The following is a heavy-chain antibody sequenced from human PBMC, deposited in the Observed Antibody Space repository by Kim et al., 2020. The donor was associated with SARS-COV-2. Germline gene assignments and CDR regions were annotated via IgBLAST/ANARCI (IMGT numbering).Heavy chain of an antibody. CDR3: ARHPEGVPAASLLFDY. V-gene: IGHV5-51*01. D-gene: IGHD2-2*01. CDR2: IYPGDSDT. Sequence: GESLKISCKGSGYSFTSYWIGWVRQMPGKGLEWMGIIYPGDSDTRYSPSFQGQVTISADKSISTAYLQWSSLKASDTAMYYCARHPEGVPAASLLFDYWGQGTLVTVSS. J-gene: IGHJ4*02. CDR1: GYSFTSYW.